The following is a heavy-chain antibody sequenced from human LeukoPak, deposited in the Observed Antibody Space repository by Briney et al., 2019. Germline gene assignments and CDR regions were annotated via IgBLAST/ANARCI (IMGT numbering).Heavy chain of an antibody. Sequence: GGSLRLSCAVSGSTFSSYWMHWVRQAPGKGLVWVSRINSDGSSTNYADSVKCRFTITRDNAKNTLYLQMNSLRDEDTAVYYCAREFRVLPDIWGQGTMGTVSS. CDR2: INSDGSST. D-gene: IGHD2-8*02. J-gene: IGHJ3*02. CDR1: GSTFSSYW. CDR3: AREFRVLPDI. V-gene: IGHV3-74*01.